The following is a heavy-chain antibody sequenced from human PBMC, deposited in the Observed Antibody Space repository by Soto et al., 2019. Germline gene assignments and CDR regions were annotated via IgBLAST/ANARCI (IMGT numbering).Heavy chain of an antibody. CDR2: TYYRSKWYN. D-gene: IGHD3-22*01. V-gene: IGHV6-1*01. CDR3: TRADSSGYYYVQSIGY. CDR1: GDSVSSNSAA. Sequence: SQTLSLTFAISGDSVSSNSAAWNWIRQSPSRGLEWLGRTYYRSKWYNDYAVSVKSRITINPDTSKNQFSLQLNSVTPEDTAVYYCTRADSSGYYYVQSIGYWGQGTLVTVSS. J-gene: IGHJ4*02.